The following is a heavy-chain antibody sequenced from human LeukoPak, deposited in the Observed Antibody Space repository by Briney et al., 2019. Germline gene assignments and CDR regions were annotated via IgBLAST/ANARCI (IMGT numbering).Heavy chain of an antibody. V-gene: IGHV3-30*03. CDR2: ISYDGSNK. Sequence: GRSLRLSCAASGFTFSSYGMHWVRQAPGKGLEWVAVISYDGSNKYYADSVKGRFTISRDNSKNTLYLQMNSLRAEDTAVYSCARGGLWEVSSTTVIDYWGQGTLVTVSS. CDR1: GFTFSSYG. CDR3: ARGGLWEVSSTTVIDY. D-gene: IGHD1-26*01. J-gene: IGHJ4*02.